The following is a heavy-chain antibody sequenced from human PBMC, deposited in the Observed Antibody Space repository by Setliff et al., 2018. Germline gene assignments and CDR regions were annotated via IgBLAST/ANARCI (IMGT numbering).Heavy chain of an antibody. D-gene: IGHD2-2*02. CDR2: XXXXXXXX. CDR1: GYSFSTYA. Sequence: ASVKVSCKASGYSFSTYAMHWVRQAPGQRLXXXXXXXXXXXXXKXSQKFQXXITITRDTSASTAYMEMSSLRSEDTAVYYCARDREYCSRTSCYIDYWGQGALVTVSS. V-gene: IGHV1-3*01. J-gene: IGHJ4*02. CDR3: ARDREYCSRTSCYIDY.